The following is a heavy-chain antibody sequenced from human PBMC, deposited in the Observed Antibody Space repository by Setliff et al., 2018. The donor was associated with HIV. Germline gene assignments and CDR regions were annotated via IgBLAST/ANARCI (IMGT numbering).Heavy chain of an antibody. D-gene: IGHD3-3*01. CDR1: GYTFSSYG. V-gene: IGHV1-18*01. Sequence: ASVKVSCKASGYTFSSYGISWVRQGPGQGVEWMGWISAYNGNTNYAQKLQGRVTMTTDTSTSTAYMELRSLRSDDTAVYYCARGYYNFWSGYYDSRFPNPIDAFDIWCQGTMVTVSS. CDR2: ISAYNGNT. CDR3: ARGYYNFWSGYYDSRFPNPIDAFDI. J-gene: IGHJ3*02.